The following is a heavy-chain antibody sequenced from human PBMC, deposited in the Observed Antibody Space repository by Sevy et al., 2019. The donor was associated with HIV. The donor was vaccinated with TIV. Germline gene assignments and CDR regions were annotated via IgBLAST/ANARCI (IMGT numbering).Heavy chain of an antibody. CDR1: GYTFTGYY. CDR2: FNPNSGGT. CDR3: ARDALLRGGYLDY. J-gene: IGHJ4*02. D-gene: IGHD3-10*01. V-gene: IGHV1-2*02. Sequence: ASVKVSCKASGYTFTGYYMHWVRQAPGQGLEWMGWFNPNSGGTNYAQKFQGRVTMTRDTSISTAYMELSRLRSDDTAVYYCARDALLRGGYLDYWGQGTLVTVSS.